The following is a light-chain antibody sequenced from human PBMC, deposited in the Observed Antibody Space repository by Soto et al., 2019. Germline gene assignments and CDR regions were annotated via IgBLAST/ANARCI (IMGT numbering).Light chain of an antibody. CDR1: SSNIGAGYD. V-gene: IGLV1-40*01. Sequence: QSVLTQPPSVSGAPGQRVTISGTGTSSNIGAGYDVHWYQHLPRTAPKLLIYGNNNRPSGVPDRFSGSKSGTSASLAITGLQAEDEADYYCHSYDSSLSSSVFGGGTKLTVL. J-gene: IGLJ2*01. CDR3: HSYDSSLSSSV. CDR2: GNN.